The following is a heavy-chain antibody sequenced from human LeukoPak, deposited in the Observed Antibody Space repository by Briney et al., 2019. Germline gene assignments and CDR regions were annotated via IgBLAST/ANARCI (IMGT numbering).Heavy chain of an antibody. CDR3: ARGGAHGMDV. CDR2: ISSSSSTI. Sequence: GGSLRLSCAASGFTFSSYSMNWVRQAPGKGLEWVSYISSSSSTIYYADSVKGRFTISRDNAKDSVYLQMNSLRAEDTALYYCARGGAHGMDVWGQGTTVTVS. J-gene: IGHJ6*02. D-gene: IGHD1-26*01. CDR1: GFTFSSYS. V-gene: IGHV3-48*04.